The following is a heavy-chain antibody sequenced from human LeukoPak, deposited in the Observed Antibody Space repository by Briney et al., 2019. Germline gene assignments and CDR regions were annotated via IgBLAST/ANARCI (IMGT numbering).Heavy chain of an antibody. CDR1: GGSISSYY. CDR2: IYHSGSP. D-gene: IGHD1-26*01. CDR3: ARLGWQLLLEY. Sequence: SETLSLTCTVSGGSISSYYWTWIRQPPGKGLEWIGYIYHSGSPNYNPSLKSRVTISADTSKNQFSLKLRSVTPADTAVYYCARLGWQLLLEYWGQGTLVTVSS. J-gene: IGHJ4*02. V-gene: IGHV4-59*08.